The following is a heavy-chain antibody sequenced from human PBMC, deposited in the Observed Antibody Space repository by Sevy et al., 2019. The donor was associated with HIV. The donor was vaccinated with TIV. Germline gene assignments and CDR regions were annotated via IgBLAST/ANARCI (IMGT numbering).Heavy chain of an antibody. V-gene: IGHV3-21*01. J-gene: IGHJ5*02. D-gene: IGHD2-15*01. Sequence: GGSLRLSCAASGFTFSSYSMNWVRQAPGKGLEWVSSISSSSSYIYYADSVKGRFTISRDKAKNSLYLQMNSLRAEDTAGYYCARDPYCSGGSCYSSSFDPWGQGTLVTVSS. CDR3: ARDPYCSGGSCYSSSFDP. CDR1: GFTFSSYS. CDR2: ISSSSSYI.